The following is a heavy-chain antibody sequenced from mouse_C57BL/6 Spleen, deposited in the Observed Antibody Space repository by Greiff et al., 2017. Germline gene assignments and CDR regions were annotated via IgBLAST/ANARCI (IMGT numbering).Heavy chain of an antibody. J-gene: IGHJ4*01. V-gene: IGHV1-15*01. D-gene: IGHD1-1*01. Sequence: QVQLQQSGAELVRPGASVTLSCKASGYTFTDYEMHWVKQTPVHGLEWIGAIDPETGGTAYNQKFKGKDILTADKSSSTAFMELRSLTSVDSSVYYRPRGEYGSIYAMHYWGQRPSVTVSS. CDR2: IDPETGGT. CDR1: GYTFTDYE. CDR3: PRGEYGSIYAMHY.